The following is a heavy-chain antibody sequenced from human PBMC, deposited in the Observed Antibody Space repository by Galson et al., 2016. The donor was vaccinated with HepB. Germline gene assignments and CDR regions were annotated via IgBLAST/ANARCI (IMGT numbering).Heavy chain of an antibody. D-gene: IGHD3-10*01. Sequence: SLRLSCAASGFIFSNYAMHWVRQAPGKGLERVGVVSYDGNTKWYAGSVMGRFTISRDNSKNTLFLQMSSLRAEDTAVYYCARSQWFGELFYFDSWGQGTLVTVSS. J-gene: IGHJ4*02. CDR3: ARSQWFGELFYFDS. V-gene: IGHV3-30-3*01. CDR1: GFIFSNYA. CDR2: VSYDGNTK.